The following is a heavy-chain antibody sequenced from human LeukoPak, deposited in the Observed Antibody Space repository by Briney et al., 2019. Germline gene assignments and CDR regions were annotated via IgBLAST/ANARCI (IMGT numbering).Heavy chain of an antibody. CDR3: ATTKGYCSGGSCSETDY. V-gene: IGHV3-23*01. D-gene: IGHD2-15*01. CDR1: GFTFSSYA. Sequence: GGSLRLSCAASGFTFSSYAMSWVRQAPGKGLEWVSAISGSGGSTYYADSVKGRFTISRDNSKNTLYLQMNSLRAEDTAVYYCATTKGYCSGGSCSETDYWGQGTLVTVSS. J-gene: IGHJ4*02. CDR2: ISGSGGST.